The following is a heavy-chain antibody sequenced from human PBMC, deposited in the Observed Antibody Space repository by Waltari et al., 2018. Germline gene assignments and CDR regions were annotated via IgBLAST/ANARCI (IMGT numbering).Heavy chain of an antibody. J-gene: IGHJ4*02. D-gene: IGHD3-3*01. CDR2: ISSSSYI. CDR1: GFTFSSYS. Sequence: EVQLVESGGGLVKPGGSLRLSCAASGFTFSSYSMNWVRQAPGKGLEWVSSISSSSYIYYADSVKGRFTISRDNAKNSLYLQMNSLRAEDTAVYYCARDKGALRFLEWLLPCDYWGQGTLVTVSS. V-gene: IGHV3-21*01. CDR3: ARDKGALRFLEWLLPCDY.